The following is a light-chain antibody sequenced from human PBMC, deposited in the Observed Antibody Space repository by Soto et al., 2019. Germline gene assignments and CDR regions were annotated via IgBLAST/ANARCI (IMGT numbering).Light chain of an antibody. CDR1: TSDVGGYNL. J-gene: IGLJ1*01. CDR3: CSYASSSSYV. CDR2: EGT. V-gene: IGLV2-23*01. Sequence: QSVLTQPASVSGSPGQPITISCSGTTSDVGGYNLVSWYQQHTAKAPKLLIYEGTQRPSGVSSRFSGSKSGNTASLTISGLQDEEEADYYCCSYASSSSYVFGTGTKVTVL.